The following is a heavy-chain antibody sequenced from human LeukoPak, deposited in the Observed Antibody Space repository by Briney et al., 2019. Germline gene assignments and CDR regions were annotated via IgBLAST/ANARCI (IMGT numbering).Heavy chain of an antibody. CDR3: ARGQVGPEDY. CDR2: VNHGGGT. D-gene: IGHD1-26*01. J-gene: IGHJ4*02. Sequence: SETLSLTCAVYGGSFSGYYWSWIRQPPGKGLEWIGEVNHGGGTNYNPSLKSRVTISVDTSKNQFSLKMTSVTAADTAVYYCARGQVGPEDYWGQGNLVTVSS. CDR1: GGSFSGYY. V-gene: IGHV4-34*01.